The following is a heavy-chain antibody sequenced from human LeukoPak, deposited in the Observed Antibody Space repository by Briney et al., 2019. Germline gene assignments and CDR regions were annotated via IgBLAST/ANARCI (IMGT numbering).Heavy chain of an antibody. Sequence: GGSLRLSCAASGFTFSSYAMTWVRQAPGRGLEWVSAISGSGGKTYSADSVKGRFTISRDNSKNTLYLQMNSLRAEDTAVYYCARVDPRVGAFDYWGQGTLVTVSS. CDR2: ISGSGGKT. D-gene: IGHD1-26*01. CDR1: GFTFSSYA. J-gene: IGHJ4*02. V-gene: IGHV3-23*01. CDR3: ARVDPRVGAFDY.